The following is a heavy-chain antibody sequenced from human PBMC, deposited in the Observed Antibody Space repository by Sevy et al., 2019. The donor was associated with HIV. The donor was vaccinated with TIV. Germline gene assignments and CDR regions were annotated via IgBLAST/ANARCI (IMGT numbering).Heavy chain of an antibody. CDR3: SRDAPFFYGSGSPGPLFDC. V-gene: IGHV1-18*01. D-gene: IGHD3-10*01. CDR2: ISPYTGNT. CDR1: GYTFSTYG. Sequence: ASVQVSCKASGYTFSTYGISWIRQAPGQGLEWVGWISPYTGNTNYERDLQGRVTMTTDTSTTTAYMELWSLRSDDTAVYFCSRDAPFFYGSGSPGPLFDCWGQGTLVTVSS. J-gene: IGHJ4*02.